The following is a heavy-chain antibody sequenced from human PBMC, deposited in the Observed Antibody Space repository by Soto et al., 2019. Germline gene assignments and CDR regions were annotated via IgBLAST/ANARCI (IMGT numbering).Heavy chain of an antibody. CDR2: ISAYNGNT. Sequence: GASVKVACKASGYMFISYDINWVRQAPGQGLEWMGWISAYNGNTKYAQNLQGRVTMTTDTSTSTAYMEMRSLRSDDTAVYYCVRDLDGSGSYYTDYWGPGTLVTVSS. CDR3: VRDLDGSGSYYTDY. D-gene: IGHD3-10*01. J-gene: IGHJ4*02. CDR1: GYMFISYD. V-gene: IGHV1-18*01.